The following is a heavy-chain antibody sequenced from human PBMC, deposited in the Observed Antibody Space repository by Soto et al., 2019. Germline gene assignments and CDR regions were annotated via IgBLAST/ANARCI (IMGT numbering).Heavy chain of an antibody. CDR1: AGSISIYY. J-gene: IGHJ6*02. CDR2: IYYNGAST. V-gene: IGHV4-59*08. Sequence: QVRLNKSGPGLVKPSGTLSLTCPVSAGSISIYYWAWTRQPPGKGLEWLGYIYYNGASTSYNPSLKSRVTMSVDTSNNQLSLTLSSVTAADTAVYYCARHQEVRGVIIPYHYYGMDVWGQGTTVTVSS. D-gene: IGHD3-10*01. CDR3: ARHQEVRGVIIPYHYYGMDV.